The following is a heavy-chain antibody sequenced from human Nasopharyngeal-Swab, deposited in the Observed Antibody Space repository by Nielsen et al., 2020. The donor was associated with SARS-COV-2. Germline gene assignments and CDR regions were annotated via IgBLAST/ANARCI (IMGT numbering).Heavy chain of an antibody. CDR1: GGSISSGGYY. V-gene: IGHV4-39*07. CDR3: ASRRPRARGHFDY. D-gene: IGHD6-6*01. J-gene: IGHJ4*02. CDR2: INHSGST. Sequence: SETLSLTCTVSGGSISSGGYYWSWTRQPPGKGLEWIGEINHSGSTNYNPSLKSRVTISVDTSKNQFSLKLSSVTAADTAVYYCASRRPRARGHFDYWGQGTLVTVSS.